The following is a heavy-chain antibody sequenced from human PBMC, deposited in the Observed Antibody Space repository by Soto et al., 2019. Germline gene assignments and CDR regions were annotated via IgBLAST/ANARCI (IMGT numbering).Heavy chain of an antibody. CDR3: ARERITMVRGEGSYYYGMDV. CDR1: GYTFTGYY. V-gene: IGHV1-2*04. Sequence: ASVKVSCKASGYTFTGYYMHWVRQAPGQGLEWMGWINPNSGGTNYAQKFQGWATMTRDTSISTAYMELSRLRSDDTAVYYCARERITMVRGEGSYYYGMDVWGQGTTVTVSS. CDR2: INPNSGGT. J-gene: IGHJ6*02. D-gene: IGHD3-10*01.